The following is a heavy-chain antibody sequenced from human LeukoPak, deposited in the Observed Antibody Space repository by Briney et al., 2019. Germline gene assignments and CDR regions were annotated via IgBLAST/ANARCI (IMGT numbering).Heavy chain of an antibody. CDR2: IYYTGIT. CDR1: GGSISTYF. Sequence: SETLSLTCTVSGGSISTYFGSWIRQPPGKGLEWIGYIYYTGITTYNPSLKSRVTISVDPSKTQFSLKLSSVTAADTAVYYCARMTAATHDAFDIWGQGTMVTVSS. V-gene: IGHV4-59*01. D-gene: IGHD6-13*01. J-gene: IGHJ3*02. CDR3: ARMTAATHDAFDI.